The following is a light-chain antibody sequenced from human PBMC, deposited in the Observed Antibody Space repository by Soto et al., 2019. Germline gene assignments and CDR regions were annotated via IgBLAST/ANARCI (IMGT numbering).Light chain of an antibody. V-gene: IGKV3-20*01. CDR1: QSVTSNK. J-gene: IGKJ5*01. CDR3: QQYGSSPIT. CDR2: DAS. Sequence: EIVLTQSPGNLSLSPGERATLSCRAGQSVTSNKLAWYQQKPGQAPRLLIHDASGRTTGSPDRFSGSGSGADFTLTISRLEPEDVAVYCCQQYGSSPITFGQRTRLAI.